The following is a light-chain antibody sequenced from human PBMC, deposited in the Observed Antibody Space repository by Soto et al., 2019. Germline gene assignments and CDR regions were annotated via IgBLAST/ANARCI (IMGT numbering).Light chain of an antibody. Sequence: QSALTQPPSASGSPGQSVTISCTGTSSDVGGYISVSWYQQHPGRAPKLMIYDVYKRPSGVPDRFSGSKSGNTDSLTVSGLQAEDEAEYYCSSYAGRDNLVFGGGTKLTVL. J-gene: IGLJ2*01. CDR2: DVY. CDR1: SSDVGGYIS. CDR3: SSYAGRDNLV. V-gene: IGLV2-8*01.